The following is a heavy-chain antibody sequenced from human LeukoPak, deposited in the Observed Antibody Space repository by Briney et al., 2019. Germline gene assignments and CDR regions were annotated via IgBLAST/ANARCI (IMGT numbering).Heavy chain of an antibody. Sequence: GASVKVSCKASGYTFTSYYMHWVRHAPGQGLEWMGIINPSGGSTSYAQKFQGRVTMTRDTSTSTVYMELSSLRSEDTAVYYCARDLRGPLRYFDWPNLDYWGQGTLVTVSS. CDR3: ARDLRGPLRYFDWPNLDY. CDR2: INPSGGST. CDR1: GYTFTSYY. V-gene: IGHV1-46*01. J-gene: IGHJ4*02. D-gene: IGHD3-9*01.